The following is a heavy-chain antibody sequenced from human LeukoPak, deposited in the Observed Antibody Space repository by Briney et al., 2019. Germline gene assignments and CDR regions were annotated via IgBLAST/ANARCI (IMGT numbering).Heavy chain of an antibody. CDR1: GYTFTSYA. CDR3: ARDHNYYGSGSYWVWFDP. V-gene: IGHV1-3*01. D-gene: IGHD3-10*01. J-gene: IGHJ5*02. CDR2: INAGNGNT. Sequence: AASVKVSCKASGYTFTSYAMHWVRQAPGQRLEWMGWINAGNGNTKYSQKFQGRVTITRDISASTAYMELSSLRSEDTAVYYCARDHNYYGSGSYWVWFDPWGQGTLVTVSS.